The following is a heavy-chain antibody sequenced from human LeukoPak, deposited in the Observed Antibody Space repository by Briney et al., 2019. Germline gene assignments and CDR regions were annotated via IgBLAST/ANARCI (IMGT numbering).Heavy chain of an antibody. Sequence: SVKVSCKASGGTFSSYAISWVRQAPGQGLEWMGRIIPILGIANYAQKFQGRVTITADKSTSTAYMELSSLRSDDTAVYYCARMDIPYGVDVWGQGTTVTVSS. CDR1: GGTFSSYA. CDR2: IIPILGIA. V-gene: IGHV1-69*04. J-gene: IGHJ6*02. CDR3: ARMDIPYGVDV. D-gene: IGHD2-2*03.